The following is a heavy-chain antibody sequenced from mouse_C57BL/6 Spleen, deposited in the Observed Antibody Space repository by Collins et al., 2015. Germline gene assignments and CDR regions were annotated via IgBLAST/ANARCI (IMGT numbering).Heavy chain of an antibody. CDR1: GFTFSSYG. D-gene: IGHD1-1*01. J-gene: IGHJ1*03. Sequence: EVQLVESGGDLVKPGGSLKLSCAASGFTFSSYGMSWVRQTPDKRLEWVATISSGGSYTYYPDSVKGRFTISRDNAKNTLYLQMSSLKSEDTAMYYCARLVDGSSYWYFDVWGTGTTVTVSS. V-gene: IGHV5-6*01. CDR2: ISSGGSYT. CDR3: ARLVDGSSYWYFDV.